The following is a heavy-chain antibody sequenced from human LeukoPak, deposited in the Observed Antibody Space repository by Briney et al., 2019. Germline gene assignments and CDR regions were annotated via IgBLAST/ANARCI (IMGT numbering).Heavy chain of an antibody. J-gene: IGHJ4*02. Sequence: GGSLRLSCAASGFTFNSYSMNWVRQAPGKGLEWVSSISSSSNYIYYADSVKGRFTISRDSAKNSLYLQMNSLRAEDTAVYYCARGYYSGSGSYVDYWGQGTLVTVSS. D-gene: IGHD3-10*01. CDR2: ISSSSNYI. CDR1: GFTFNSYS. V-gene: IGHV3-21*01. CDR3: ARGYYSGSGSYVDY.